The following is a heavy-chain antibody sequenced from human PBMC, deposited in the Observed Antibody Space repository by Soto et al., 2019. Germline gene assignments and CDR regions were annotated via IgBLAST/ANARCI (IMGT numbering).Heavy chain of an antibody. D-gene: IGHD6-13*01. CDR1: GDSINNSHW. CDR3: AREVNSSPARGPNWFDP. J-gene: IGHJ5*02. Sequence: QVQLQESGPGLVQPSGTLSLTCAVSGDSINNSHWWSWVRQTPGKGLEWIGETYHSGTTNHNPSLKIRVTISIDKSKNQFSLKMNSVTAADTAVYYCAREVNSSPARGPNWFDPWGQGTLVTVSS. V-gene: IGHV4-4*02. CDR2: TYHSGTT.